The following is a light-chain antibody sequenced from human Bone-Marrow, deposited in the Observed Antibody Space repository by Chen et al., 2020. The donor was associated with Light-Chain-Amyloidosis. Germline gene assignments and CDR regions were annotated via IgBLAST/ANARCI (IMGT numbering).Light chain of an antibody. Sequence: SYVLTQPSSVSVAPGQPATSACGGNNIGSTSVHWCQQTPGQAPLLVVYDDSDRPSGIPERLSGSNSGNTATLTISRVEAGDEADYYCQVWDRSSDRPVFGGGTKLTVL. CDR1: NIGSTS. J-gene: IGLJ3*02. CDR3: QVWDRSSDRPV. V-gene: IGLV3-21*02. CDR2: DDS.